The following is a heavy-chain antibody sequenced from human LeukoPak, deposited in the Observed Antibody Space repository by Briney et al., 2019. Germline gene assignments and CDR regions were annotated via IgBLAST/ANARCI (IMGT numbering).Heavy chain of an antibody. D-gene: IGHD3-22*01. CDR3: ARVDNYYDSSGLGDY. Sequence: GGSLRLSCAASGFSFSSYAIHWVRQAPGKGLEYVSAISSDGGSTYYANSVKGRFTISRDNSKNTLYLQMNSLRAEDTAVYYCARVDNYYDSSGLGDYWGQGTLVTVSS. V-gene: IGHV3-64*01. CDR1: GFSFSSYA. J-gene: IGHJ4*02. CDR2: ISSDGGST.